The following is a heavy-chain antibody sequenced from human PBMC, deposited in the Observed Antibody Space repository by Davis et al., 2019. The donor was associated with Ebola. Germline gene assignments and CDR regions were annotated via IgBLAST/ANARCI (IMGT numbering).Heavy chain of an antibody. CDR1: GFTFSSYG. CDR3: AREPYFRGGYYIDY. D-gene: IGHD2/OR15-2a*01. V-gene: IGHV3-30*19. Sequence: GESLTISCAASGFTFSSYGMHWVRQAPSKGLEWVAVIWYDGSNKYYADSVKGRFTLSRDNSKNTLYLQMNSLRAEDTAVYYCAREPYFRGGYYIDYWGQGTLVTVSS. J-gene: IGHJ4*02. CDR2: IWYDGSNK.